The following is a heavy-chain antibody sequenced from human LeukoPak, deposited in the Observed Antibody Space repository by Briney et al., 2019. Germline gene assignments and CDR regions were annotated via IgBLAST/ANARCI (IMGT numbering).Heavy chain of an antibody. CDR2: IYTSGST. CDR3: ARDRGYGNYFDY. Sequence: SETLSLTCTVSGGSISSGSYYWSWIRQPAGKGLEWIGRIYTSGSTNYNPSLKSRVTISVDTSKNQFSLKLNSMTVADTAVYYCARDRGYGNYFDYWGQGTLVTASS. J-gene: IGHJ4*02. CDR1: GGSISSGSYY. D-gene: IGHD3-22*01. V-gene: IGHV4-61*02.